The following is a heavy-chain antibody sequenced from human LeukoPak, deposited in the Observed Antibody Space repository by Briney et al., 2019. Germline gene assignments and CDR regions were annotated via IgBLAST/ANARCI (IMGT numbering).Heavy chain of an antibody. CDR1: GFTFSSYA. Sequence: GGSLRFSCAASGFTFSSYAMSWVRQAPGKGLEWVSSISGSGGDTHYADSVKGRFSISRDNSKNTLYLQMNSLRAEDTAVYYCAKKFYYGSGSYFPFDYWGQGTLVTVSS. CDR3: AKKFYYGSGSYFPFDY. J-gene: IGHJ4*02. D-gene: IGHD3-10*01. V-gene: IGHV3-23*01. CDR2: ISGSGGDT.